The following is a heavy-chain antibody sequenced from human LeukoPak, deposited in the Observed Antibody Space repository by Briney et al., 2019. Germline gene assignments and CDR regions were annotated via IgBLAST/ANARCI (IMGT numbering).Heavy chain of an antibody. CDR3: ARGHIAAAGTIYYMDV. D-gene: IGHD6-13*01. CDR1: GGSFSGYY. Sequence: SETLSLTCAVYGGSFSGYYWSWIRQPPGKGLEWIGEINHSGSTNYNPSLKSRVTISVDTSKNQFSLKLSSVAAADTAVYYCARGHIAAAGTIYYMDVWGKGTTVTVSS. J-gene: IGHJ6*03. CDR2: INHSGST. V-gene: IGHV4-34*01.